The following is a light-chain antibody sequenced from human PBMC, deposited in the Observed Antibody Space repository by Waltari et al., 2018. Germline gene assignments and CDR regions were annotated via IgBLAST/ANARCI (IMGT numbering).Light chain of an antibody. J-gene: IGKJ4*01. V-gene: IGKV3-11*01. CDR1: QSVTRY. CDR3: QQRANWPLT. Sequence: EIVLTQSPGTLPLSPVDRATLSCRASQSVTRYLAWYHQKPGLAPMRLTYDTYNRATGIPARFIGSGSGTDFSLTVTSLESEYFAVYYCQQRANWPLTFGGGTKVEIK. CDR2: DTY.